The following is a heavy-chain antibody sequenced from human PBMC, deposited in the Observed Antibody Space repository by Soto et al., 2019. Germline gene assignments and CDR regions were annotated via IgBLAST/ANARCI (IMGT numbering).Heavy chain of an antibody. CDR2: IIPIFGTA. J-gene: IGHJ4*02. Sequence: SVKVSCKASGGTFSSYAISWVRQAPGQGLEWMGGIIPIFGTANYAQKFQGRVTITADESTSTAYMELSSLRSEDTAVYYCAIIPPKLIAAAGTAHSDYWGQGTLVTVSS. V-gene: IGHV1-69*13. D-gene: IGHD6-13*01. CDR3: AIIPPKLIAAAGTAHSDY. CDR1: GGTFSSYA.